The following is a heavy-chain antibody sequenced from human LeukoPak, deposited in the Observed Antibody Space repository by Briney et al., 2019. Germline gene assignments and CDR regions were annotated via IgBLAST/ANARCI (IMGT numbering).Heavy chain of an antibody. D-gene: IGHD4-17*01. J-gene: IGHJ4*02. CDR2: IYYSGST. CDR1: GGSISSSSYY. V-gene: IGHV4-39*07. CDR3: ARSLHDYGDYSDY. Sequence: SETLSLTCTVSGGSISSSSYYWGWIRQPPGKGLEWIGSIYYSGSTYYNPSLKSRVTISVDTSKNQFSLKLSSVTAADTAVYYCARSLHDYGDYSDYWGQGTLVTVSS.